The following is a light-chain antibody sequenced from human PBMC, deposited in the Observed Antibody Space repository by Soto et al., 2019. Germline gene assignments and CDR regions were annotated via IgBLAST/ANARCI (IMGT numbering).Light chain of an antibody. CDR3: QSYDSSLSGSEV. V-gene: IGLV1-40*01. CDR1: SSNIGAGHD. J-gene: IGLJ2*01. CDR2: GNT. Sequence: QSVLTQPPSVSGAPGQRVTISCTGSSSNIGAGHDVHWYQQLPGTAPKLLIYGNTKRPSGVPDRFSGSKSGTSASLAITGLQAEDAADYYCQSYDSSLSGSEVFGGGTKLTVL.